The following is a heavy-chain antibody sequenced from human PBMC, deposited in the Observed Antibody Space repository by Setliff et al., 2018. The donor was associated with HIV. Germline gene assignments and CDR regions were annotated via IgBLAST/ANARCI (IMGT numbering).Heavy chain of an antibody. CDR1: TDSFSNFH. J-gene: IGHJ5*02. CDR2: IFGSGTT. D-gene: IGHD3-16*01. V-gene: IGHV4-4*07. Sequence: KTSETLSLTCSVSTDSFSNFHWSWMRQPAGKGLEWIGRIFGSGTTHYNPSLKSRVTMSIDTSKNQFSLKLNSVTAADTAVYFCARDRSKYGTGSSAYNWFDPWGLGTLVTVSS. CDR3: ARDRSKYGTGSSAYNWFDP.